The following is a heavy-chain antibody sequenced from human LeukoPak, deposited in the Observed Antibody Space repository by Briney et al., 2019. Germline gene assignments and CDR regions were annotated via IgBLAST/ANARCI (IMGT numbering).Heavy chain of an antibody. J-gene: IGHJ5*02. Sequence: PSETLSLTCTVSGGSISSGDYYWSWIRQPPGKGLEWIGYIYYSGSTYYNPSLKSRVTISVDTSKNQFSLKLSSVTAADTAVYYCARTARIPYYYGSGSYKGANWFDPWGQGTLVTVSS. CDR1: GGSISSGDYY. CDR3: ARTARIPYYYGSGSYKGANWFDP. V-gene: IGHV4-30-4*01. CDR2: IYYSGST. D-gene: IGHD3-10*01.